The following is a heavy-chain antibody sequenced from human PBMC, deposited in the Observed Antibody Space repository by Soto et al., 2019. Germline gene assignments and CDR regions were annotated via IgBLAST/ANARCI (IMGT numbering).Heavy chain of an antibody. V-gene: IGHV3-15*01. CDR3: TTDCSGGSCYPGADYYYYGMDV. CDR2: VKSKTDGATT. D-gene: IGHD2-15*01. CDR1: GFSFSYAW. J-gene: IGHJ6*02. Sequence: GGSLRLSCAASGFSFSYAWMSWVRQAPGKGLEWVGLVKSKTDGATTDYAAPVKGRFSISRDDSKTTVYLQMNSLKAEDTAVYYCTTDCSGGSCYPGADYYYYGMDVWGQGTTVTVSS.